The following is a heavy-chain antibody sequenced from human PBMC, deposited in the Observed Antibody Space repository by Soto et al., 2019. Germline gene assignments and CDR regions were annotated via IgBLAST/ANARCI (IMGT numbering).Heavy chain of an antibody. CDR1: GFTFISYS. CDR2: ISGSGGST. Sequence: PGGSLRLSCAASGFTFISYSMSWVRQAPWKGLEWVSAISGSGGSTYYADSVKGRFTISRDNSKNTLYLQMNSLRAEDTAVYYCAKDLGVLMVYAINSNLFAPWGQGTLVTVSS. J-gene: IGHJ5*02. CDR3: AKDLGVLMVYAINSNLFAP. D-gene: IGHD2-8*01. V-gene: IGHV3-23*01.